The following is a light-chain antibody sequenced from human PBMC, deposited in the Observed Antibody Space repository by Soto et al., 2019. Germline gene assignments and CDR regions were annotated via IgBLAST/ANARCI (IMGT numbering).Light chain of an antibody. J-gene: IGLJ3*02. CDR2: EVT. CDR3: TSYLGNDIWV. CDR1: SSDVGAYKY. Sequence: QSVLTQPPSASGSPGQSVTISCTGTSSDVGAYKYVSWYQQYPGKAPKLMIYEVTKRPSGVPDLFSGSKSGNTASLTVSGLQAEDEADYYCTSYLGNDIWVFGGGTKLTVL. V-gene: IGLV2-8*01.